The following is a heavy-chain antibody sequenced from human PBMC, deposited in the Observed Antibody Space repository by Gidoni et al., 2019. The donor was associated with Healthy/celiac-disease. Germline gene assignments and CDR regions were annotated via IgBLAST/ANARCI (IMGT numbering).Heavy chain of an antibody. Sequence: QVQLQQWGAGLLKPSETLSLTCAVSGGSFSGYYWSWIRQPPGKGLEWIGEINHSGSTNYNPSLKSRVTISVDTSKNQFSLKLSSVTAADTAVYYCARGGVRSGSYYRTYAFDIWGQGTMVTVSS. D-gene: IGHD1-26*01. J-gene: IGHJ3*02. CDR2: INHSGST. CDR1: GGSFSGYY. V-gene: IGHV4-34*01. CDR3: ARGGVRSGSYYRTYAFDI.